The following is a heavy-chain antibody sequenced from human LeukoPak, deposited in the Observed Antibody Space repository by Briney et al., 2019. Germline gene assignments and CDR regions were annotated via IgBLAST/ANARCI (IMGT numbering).Heavy chain of an antibody. D-gene: IGHD2-2*01. CDR3: ARQGARYCSSTSCFGDP. CDR2: IYPGDSDT. J-gene: IGHJ5*02. CDR1: GYSFTSYW. V-gene: IGHV5-51*01. Sequence: GESLKISCKGSGYSFTSYWIGWVRQMPGKGLEWMGIIYPGDSDTRYSPSFQGQVTISADESISTAYLQWSSLKASDTAMYYCARQGARYCSSTSCFGDPWGQGTLVTVSS.